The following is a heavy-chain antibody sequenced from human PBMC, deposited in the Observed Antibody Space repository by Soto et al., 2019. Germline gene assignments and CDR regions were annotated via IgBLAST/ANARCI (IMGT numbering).Heavy chain of an antibody. CDR2: IYSDDTT. V-gene: IGHV3-66*01. D-gene: IGHD6-13*01. CDR1: GFTVSRNY. Sequence: GGSLTLSCAACGFTVSRNYMKWVRQAPGKGLEWVSAIYSDDTTYYADSVKGRFTISRDNSKNTLFLQMNSLRAEDTAVYYCAREIAAAGTFPPTGFDYWGQGTLVTVSS. CDR3: AREIAAAGTFPPTGFDY. J-gene: IGHJ4*02.